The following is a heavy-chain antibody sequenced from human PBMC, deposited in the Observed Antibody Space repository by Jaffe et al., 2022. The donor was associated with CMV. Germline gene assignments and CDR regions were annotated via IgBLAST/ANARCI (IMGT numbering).Heavy chain of an antibody. CDR3: ARRSITTEITGFDS. D-gene: IGHD2-8*02. V-gene: IGHV5-51*01. J-gene: IGHJ4*02. CDR1: GYSFTNYW. CDR2: IYPGDSDS. Sequence: EVQLVQSGAEVKEPGESLKISCKGSGYSFTNYWIGWVRQMPGKGLEYMGIIYPGDSDSRYSPSFQGQVTISVDKSISTTYLEWSGLKASDTAMYYCARRSITTEITGFDSWGQGTLVTVSS.